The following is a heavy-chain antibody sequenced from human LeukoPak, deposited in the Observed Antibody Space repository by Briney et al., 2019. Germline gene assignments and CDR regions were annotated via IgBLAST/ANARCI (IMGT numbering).Heavy chain of an antibody. CDR3: ASEQQLVDDAFDI. D-gene: IGHD6-13*01. CDR1: GFTVSSNY. V-gene: IGHV3-53*01. Sequence: PGGSLRLSCAASGFTVSSNYMSWVRQAPGKGLEWVSVIYSGGSTYYADSVKGRFTISRDNSKNTLCLQMNSLRAEDTAVYYCASEQQLVDDAFDIWGQGTMVTVSS. J-gene: IGHJ3*02. CDR2: IYSGGST.